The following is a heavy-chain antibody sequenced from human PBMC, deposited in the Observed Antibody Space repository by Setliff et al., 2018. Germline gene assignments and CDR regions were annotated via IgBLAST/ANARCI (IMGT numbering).Heavy chain of an antibody. CDR1: GFTFSSYR. CDR2: IWGDGVKK. J-gene: IGHJ4*02. D-gene: IGHD2-15*01. Sequence: PGGSLRLSCAASGFTFSSYRMHGVREAQGKGLEWVAVIWGDGVKKYHADSVKGRFTISRDNSKNTLYLQMNSLRPEDTAVYYCARTCSGSGCYAGLESWGQGTPVTVSS. V-gene: IGHV3-33*08. CDR3: ARTCSGSGCYAGLES.